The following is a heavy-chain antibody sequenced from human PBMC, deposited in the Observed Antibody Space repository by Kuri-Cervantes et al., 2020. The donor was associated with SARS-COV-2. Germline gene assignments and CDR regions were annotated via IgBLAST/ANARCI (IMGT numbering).Heavy chain of an antibody. D-gene: IGHD3-22*01. CDR1: GFTFSSYA. CDR2: ISGSGGST. CDR3: AITMIVVVITTAPLDY. Sequence: GESLKISCAASGFTFSSYAMSWVRQAPGKGLEWVSAISGSGGSTYYADSVKGRFTISRDNSRNTLYLQMNSLRAEDTAVYYCAITMIVVVITTAPLDYWGQGTLVTVSS. J-gene: IGHJ4*02. V-gene: IGHV3-23*01.